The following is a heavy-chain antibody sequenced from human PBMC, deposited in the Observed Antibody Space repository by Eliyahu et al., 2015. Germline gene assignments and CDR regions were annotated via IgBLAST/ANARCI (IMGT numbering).Heavy chain of an antibody. J-gene: IGHJ4*02. V-gene: IGHV3-15*01. Sequence: SVKGRFTISRDDSQNTLYLQMNSLKTEDTAAYFCTTVDIVGTIYDYFDYWGQGTLVTVSS. CDR3: TTVDIVGTIYDYFDY. D-gene: IGHD5-12*01.